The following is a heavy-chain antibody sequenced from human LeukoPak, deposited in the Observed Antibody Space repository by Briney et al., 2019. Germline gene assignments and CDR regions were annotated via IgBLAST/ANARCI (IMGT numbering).Heavy chain of an antibody. CDR2: IKQDGSEK. Sequence: GGSLRLSCAASGFTFSTYWMTWVRQAPGKGLEWVANIKQDGSEKNYVDSVKGRFTISRDNAQNSLYLQMSSLRAEDTAVYYCARRGRRGNYYDSSDFDYWGQGTLVTVSS. CDR1: GFTFSTYW. CDR3: ARRGRRGNYYDSSDFDY. V-gene: IGHV3-7*01. D-gene: IGHD3-22*01. J-gene: IGHJ4*02.